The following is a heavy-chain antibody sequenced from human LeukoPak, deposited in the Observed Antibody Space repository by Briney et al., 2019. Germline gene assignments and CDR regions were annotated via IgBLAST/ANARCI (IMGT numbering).Heavy chain of an antibody. J-gene: IGHJ4*02. CDR1: GFTVSSNY. CDR2: ISGSGGST. CDR3: AKTWGVDILTGDDY. Sequence: GGSLRLSCAASGFTVSSNYMSWVRQAPGKGLEWVSAISGSGGSTYYADSVKGRFTISRDNSKNTLYLQMNSLRAEDTAVYYCAKTWGVDILTGDDYWGQGTLVTVSS. V-gene: IGHV3-23*01. D-gene: IGHD3-9*01.